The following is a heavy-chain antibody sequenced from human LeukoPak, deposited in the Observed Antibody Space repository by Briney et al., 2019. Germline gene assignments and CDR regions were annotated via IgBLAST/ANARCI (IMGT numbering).Heavy chain of an antibody. CDR2: INHSGST. CDR1: GGSFSGYY. Sequence: SETLSLTCAVYGGSFSGYYWSWIRQPPGKGLEWIGEINHSGSTNYNPSLKSRVTISVDTSKNQFSLKLSSVTAADTAVYYCARRSGGGYNFVLYYFDYWGQGTLVTVSS. V-gene: IGHV4-34*01. CDR3: ARRSGGGYNFVLYYFDY. D-gene: IGHD5-24*01. J-gene: IGHJ4*02.